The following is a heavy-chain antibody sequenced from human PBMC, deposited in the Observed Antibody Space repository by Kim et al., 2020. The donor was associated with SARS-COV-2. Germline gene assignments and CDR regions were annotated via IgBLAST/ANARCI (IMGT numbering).Heavy chain of an antibody. D-gene: IGHD4-17*01. CDR1: GYTFTSYD. Sequence: ASVKVSCKASGYTFTSYDINWVRQATGQGLEWMGWMNPNSGNTGHAQKFQGRVTMTRNTSISTAYMELSSLRSEDTAVYYCARASHFLGQYGDYMAASWGQGTLVTVSS. V-gene: IGHV1-8*01. J-gene: IGHJ5*02. CDR3: ARASHFLGQYGDYMAAS. CDR2: MNPNSGNT.